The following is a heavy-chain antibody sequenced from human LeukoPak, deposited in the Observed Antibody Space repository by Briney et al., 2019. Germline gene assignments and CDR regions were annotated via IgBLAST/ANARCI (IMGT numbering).Heavy chain of an antibody. J-gene: IGHJ4*02. V-gene: IGHV1-24*01. CDR1: GYTLTELS. D-gene: IGHD3-3*01. Sequence: GASVKVSCKVSGYTLTELSMHWVPQAPGKGLEWMGGFDPEDGETIYAQKFQGRVTITADESTSTAYMELSSLRSEDTAVYYCARGRAPITIFGVVIIPPDYWGQGTLVTVSS. CDR2: FDPEDGET. CDR3: ARGRAPITIFGVVIIPPDY.